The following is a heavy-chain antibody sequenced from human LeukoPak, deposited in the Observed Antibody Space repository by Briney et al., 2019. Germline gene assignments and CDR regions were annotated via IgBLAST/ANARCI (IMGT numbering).Heavy chain of an antibody. J-gene: IGHJ6*03. CDR3: ARGTRLLGYYYYYMDV. Sequence: SETLSLTCAVYGGSFSGYYWSWIRQPPGKGLEWIGETNHSGSTNYNPSLKSRVTISVDTSKNQFSLKLSSVTAADTAVYYCARGTRLLGYYYYYMDVWGKGTTVTVSS. D-gene: IGHD5-12*01. CDR2: TNHSGST. V-gene: IGHV4-34*01. CDR1: GGSFSGYY.